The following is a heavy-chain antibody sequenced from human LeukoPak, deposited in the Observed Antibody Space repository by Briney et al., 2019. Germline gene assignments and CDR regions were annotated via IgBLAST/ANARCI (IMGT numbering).Heavy chain of an antibody. D-gene: IGHD2-21*01. Sequence: GGSLRLSCAASGFTFSNYWMTWVRQAPGKGLEWVAHINQDGSEEHYMDSVKARFTISRDNSKNTLYLQMKSLRAEDTAVYFCAKRGVVIRVIPVGFYKEAYYFDSWGQGALVTVSS. CDR2: INQDGSEE. CDR1: GFTFSNYW. V-gene: IGHV3-7*03. CDR3: AKRGVVIRVIPVGFYKEAYYFDS. J-gene: IGHJ4*02.